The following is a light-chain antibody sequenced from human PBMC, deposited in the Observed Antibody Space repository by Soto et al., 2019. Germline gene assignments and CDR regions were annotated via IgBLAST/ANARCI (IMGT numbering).Light chain of an antibody. V-gene: IGKV3-15*01. J-gene: IGKJ4*01. Sequence: ETVLTQSPGTLSLSPGERATLSCRASQNVNTNLAWYQQKPGQSPRLLIYAATSRATGIPARFSGSGSGTEFTLTISSLQSEDFAVYYCQQYNNWPRSFGGGTKVDIK. CDR2: AAT. CDR1: QNVNTN. CDR3: QQYNNWPRS.